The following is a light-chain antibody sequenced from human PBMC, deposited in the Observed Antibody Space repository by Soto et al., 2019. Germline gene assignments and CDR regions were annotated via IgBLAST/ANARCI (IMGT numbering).Light chain of an antibody. CDR2: KAS. CDR3: QQYNNYPS. Sequence: DIQMTQSPSTLSASVGDRVTITCRASQSISSWLAWYQQKPGKAPKLLIYKASSLESGVPSRFSGSGSGTEFPLTISSLQPDDFATYYYQQYNNYPSFGGGTKVEIK. J-gene: IGKJ4*01. CDR1: QSISSW. V-gene: IGKV1-5*03.